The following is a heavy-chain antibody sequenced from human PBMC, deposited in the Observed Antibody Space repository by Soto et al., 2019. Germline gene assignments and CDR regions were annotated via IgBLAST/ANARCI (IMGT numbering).Heavy chain of an antibody. CDR3: ASGGYSSSSPLLDY. V-gene: IGHV4-59*01. D-gene: IGHD6-6*01. CDR1: GGSISSYY. CDR2: IYYSGST. Sequence: PSETLSLTCTVSGGSISSYYWSWIRQPPGKGLEWIGYIYYSGSTNYNPSLKSRVTISVDTSKNQFSLKLSSVTAADTAVYYCASGGYSSSSPLLDYWGQGTLVTVSS. J-gene: IGHJ4*02.